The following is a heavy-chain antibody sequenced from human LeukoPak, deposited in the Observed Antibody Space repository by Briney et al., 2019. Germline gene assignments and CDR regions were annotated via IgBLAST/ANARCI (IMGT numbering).Heavy chain of an antibody. J-gene: IGHJ4*02. Sequence: ASVKVSCKASGYTFTSYAMHWVRQAPGQRLEWMGWINAGNGNTKYSQEFQGRVTITRDTSASTAYMELSSLRSEDMAVYYCARDKGSGWYPNYFDYWGQGTLVTVSS. V-gene: IGHV1-3*03. CDR2: INAGNGNT. CDR1: GYTFTSYA. CDR3: ARDKGSGWYPNYFDY. D-gene: IGHD6-19*01.